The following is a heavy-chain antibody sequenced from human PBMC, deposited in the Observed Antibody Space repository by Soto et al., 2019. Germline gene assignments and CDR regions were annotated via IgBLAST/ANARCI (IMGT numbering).Heavy chain of an antibody. Sequence: QVQLVQSGAEVKKPGASVKVSCKASGYTFTSYGISWVRQAPGHALERMGWISAYNGNTNYSQKLQGRVTMTTDTSPSTAYREPRSLRSDGTAVYYCGRGGNVLRFLEWLLGDAFDIWRQGTMVTVSS. CDR2: ISAYNGNT. CDR3: GRGGNVLRFLEWLLGDAFDI. V-gene: IGHV1-18*01. CDR1: GYTFTSYG. D-gene: IGHD3-3*01. J-gene: IGHJ3*02.